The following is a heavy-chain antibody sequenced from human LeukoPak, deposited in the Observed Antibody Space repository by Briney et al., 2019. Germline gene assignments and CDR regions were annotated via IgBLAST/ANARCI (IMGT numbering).Heavy chain of an antibody. D-gene: IGHD3-22*01. J-gene: IGHJ4*02. CDR1: GFTFSSYS. V-gene: IGHV3-21*01. Sequence: GGSLRLSCAASGFTFSSYSMNWVRQAPGKGLEWVSSISSSSSYIYYADSVKGRFTISRDNAKNSLYLQMNSLRAEDTAVYYCARAAYYYDSSGLLWGQGTLVTVSS. CDR3: ARAAYYYDSSGLL. CDR2: ISSSSSYI.